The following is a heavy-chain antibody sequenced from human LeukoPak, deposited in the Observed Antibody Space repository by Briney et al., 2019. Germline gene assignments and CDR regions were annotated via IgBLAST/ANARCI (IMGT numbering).Heavy chain of an antibody. Sequence: GGSLRLSCAASGFTFDTYAMSWVRQAPGKGLEWVSAISGSGGSTYYADSVKGRFTISRDNSKNTLYLQMNSLRAEDTVVYYCANRGGKAARPRVDYWGQGTLVTVSS. D-gene: IGHD6-6*01. V-gene: IGHV3-23*01. CDR3: ANRGGKAARPRVDY. CDR1: GFTFDTYA. CDR2: ISGSGGST. J-gene: IGHJ4*02.